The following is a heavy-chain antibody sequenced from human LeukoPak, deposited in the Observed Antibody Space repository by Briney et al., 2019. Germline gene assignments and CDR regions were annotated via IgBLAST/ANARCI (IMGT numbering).Heavy chain of an antibody. D-gene: IGHD3-16*02. CDR1: GFTFSSYW. CDR2: INSDGSST. J-gene: IGHJ4*02. V-gene: IGHV3-74*01. Sequence: PGGSLRLSCAASGFTFSSYWMHWVRQAPGKGLVWVSRINSDGSSTSYADSVKGRFTISRDNAKNTLYLQMNSLRAEDTAVYYCAREQYDYVWGSYRYVLDYWGQGTLVTVSS. CDR3: AREQYDYVWGSYRYVLDY.